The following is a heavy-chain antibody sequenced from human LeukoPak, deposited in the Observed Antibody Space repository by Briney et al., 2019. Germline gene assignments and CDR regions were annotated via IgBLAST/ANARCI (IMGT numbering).Heavy chain of an antibody. D-gene: IGHD3-22*01. CDR1: GGSISGSSNY. J-gene: IGHJ4*02. CDR2: IHYSGNT. CDR3: ARPTFASYSSGYHY. Sequence: PSETLSLTCTVSGGSISGSSNYWGWIRQPPGKGLEWIGSIHYSGNTYYNPSLKSRDTISVDTSKNQFSLKLTSVTAADTAVYYCARPTFASYSSGYHYWGQGTLVTVSS. V-gene: IGHV4-39*01.